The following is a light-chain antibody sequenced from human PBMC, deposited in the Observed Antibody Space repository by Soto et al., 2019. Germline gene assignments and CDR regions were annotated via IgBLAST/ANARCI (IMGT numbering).Light chain of an antibody. J-gene: IGKJ1*01. CDR2: GAS. CDR1: QSVGSNL. V-gene: IGKV3-20*01. Sequence: EVVMTQSPATLSVSPGERVTLSCRARQSVGSNLLAWYQQKRGQAPRLLIYGASNRATGIPDRFSGSGSGTDFTLTISRLEPEDFAVYYCQQYNTSPRTFGQGTKVDIK. CDR3: QQYNTSPRT.